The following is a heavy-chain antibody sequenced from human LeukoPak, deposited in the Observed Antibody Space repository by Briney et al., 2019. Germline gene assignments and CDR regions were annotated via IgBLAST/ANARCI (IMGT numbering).Heavy chain of an antibody. V-gene: IGHV4-4*02. J-gene: IGHJ4*02. Sequence: PSETLSLTCAVSGDAISSNYWWTWVRQPPGKGLEWIGEVHHSGSSNYNPSLKSRVTISIDKSENQFSLRLSSVSAADTAAYYCARGIPGYFGTSGYYYEYWGQGTLVTVSS. D-gene: IGHD3-22*01. CDR1: GDAISSNYW. CDR2: VHHSGSS. CDR3: ARGIPGYFGTSGYYYEY.